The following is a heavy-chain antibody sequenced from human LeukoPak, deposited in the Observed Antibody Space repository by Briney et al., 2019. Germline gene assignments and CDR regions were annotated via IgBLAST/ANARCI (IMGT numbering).Heavy chain of an antibody. Sequence: GGSLKLSCAASGFTFSNAWMSWVRQPPGKGRKGFGRIKSKTNGGTTDYAAPVKGRFTISRDDSKNTLYLQMNSLKTEDTAVYYCTTIVGATSSPPQTEDYWGQGTLVTVSS. CDR3: TTIVGATSSPPQTEDY. J-gene: IGHJ4*02. V-gene: IGHV3-15*01. D-gene: IGHD1-26*01. CDR1: GFTFSNAW. CDR2: IKSKTNGGTT.